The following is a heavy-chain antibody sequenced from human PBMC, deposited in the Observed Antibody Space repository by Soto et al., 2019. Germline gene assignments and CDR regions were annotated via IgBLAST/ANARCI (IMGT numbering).Heavy chain of an antibody. D-gene: IGHD5-12*01. Sequence: PGGSLRPSCAASGFTFSSYAMSWARPAPGKGLEWVSTITGSGASTFYADSVKGRFTISRDNSKTTLYLQMNTLGSEDTAVYYCALDPATTLGLFYFWGQGTLATVSS. CDR3: ALDPATTLGLFYF. J-gene: IGHJ4*02. V-gene: IGHV3-23*01. CDR1: GFTFSSYA. CDR2: ITGSGAST.